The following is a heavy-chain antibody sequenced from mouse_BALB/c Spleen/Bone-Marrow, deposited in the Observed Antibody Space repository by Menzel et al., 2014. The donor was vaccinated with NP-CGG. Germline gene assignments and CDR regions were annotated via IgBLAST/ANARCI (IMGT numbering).Heavy chain of an antibody. V-gene: IGHV1-20*02. D-gene: IGHD2-3*01. CDR3: ARGGLLRAMDY. CDR1: GYSFTGYF. CDR2: INPYNGDT. Sequence: EVQLVESGPELVKPGASVKISCKASGYSFTGYFMNWVMQSHGKSLEWIGRINPYNGDTFYNQKFKGKATLTVDKSSSTAHMELRSPASEDSAVYYCARGGLLRAMDYWGQGTSVTVSS. J-gene: IGHJ4*01.